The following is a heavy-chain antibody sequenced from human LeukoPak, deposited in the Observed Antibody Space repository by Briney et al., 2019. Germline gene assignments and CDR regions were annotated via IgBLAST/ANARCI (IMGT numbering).Heavy chain of an antibody. Sequence: GGSLRLSCAASGFTFKNAWMSWVRQGPGQGLEWVSVISDSGARTDYADSVKGRFIISRDNSKNTVYLQMNSLRVEDTAAYYCAKGGWLDDYWGQGTLVTVSS. CDR3: AKGGWLDDY. D-gene: IGHD6-19*01. CDR1: GFTFKNAW. J-gene: IGHJ4*02. CDR2: ISDSGART. V-gene: IGHV3-23*01.